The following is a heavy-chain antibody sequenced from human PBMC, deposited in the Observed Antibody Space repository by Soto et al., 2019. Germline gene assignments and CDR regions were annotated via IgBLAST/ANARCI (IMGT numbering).Heavy chain of an antibody. V-gene: IGHV4-59*01. CDR1: GGSISSYY. CDR3: ARGGYGYSGYHNNWFDP. J-gene: IGHJ5*02. Sequence: SETLSLTCTVSGGSISSYYWSWIRQPPGKGLEWIGYIYYSGSTNYNPSLKSRVTISVDTSKNQFSLKLSSVTAADTAVYYCARGGYGYSGYHNNWFDPWGQGTLVTVSS. CDR2: IYYSGST. D-gene: IGHD5-12*01.